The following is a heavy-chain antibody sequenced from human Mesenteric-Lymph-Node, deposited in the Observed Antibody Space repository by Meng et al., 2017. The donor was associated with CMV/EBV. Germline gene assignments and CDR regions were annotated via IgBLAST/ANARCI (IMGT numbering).Heavy chain of an antibody. CDR2: LTSDGTKS. CDR3: TRGLGVVGATPRAYYGMDV. J-gene: IGHJ6*02. D-gene: IGHD1-26*01. V-gene: IGHV3-30*14. CDR1: GFGFGSFL. Sequence: SLMISCASSGFGFGSFLMHWLRQPPGKGPEWVAVLTSDGTKSYYSNSVRGRFTISRDNSKSTMFLQVSSLKTEDTATYYCTRGLGVVGATPRAYYGMDVWGQGTSVTVSS.